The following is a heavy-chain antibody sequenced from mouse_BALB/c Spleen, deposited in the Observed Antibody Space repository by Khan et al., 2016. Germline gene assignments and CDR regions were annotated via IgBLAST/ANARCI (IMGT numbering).Heavy chain of an antibody. CDR1: GFSLTSYG. J-gene: IGHJ2*01. D-gene: IGHD1-3*01. V-gene: IGHV2-9*02. CDR3: ARLEDI. Sequence: VELVESGPGLVAPSQSLSITCTVSGFSLTSYGVYWVRQPLGKGLEWLRVIWAGGCTNYNSALMSRLSISKGNSNSQVFLTTNSLQTDDTAMYFCARLEDIWGQGTTLTVSS. CDR2: IWAGGCT.